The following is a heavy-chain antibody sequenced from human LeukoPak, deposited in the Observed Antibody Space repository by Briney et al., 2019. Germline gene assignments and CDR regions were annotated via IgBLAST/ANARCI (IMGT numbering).Heavy chain of an antibody. CDR2: IYPGDSDT. CDR3: VRHSSSSYYYIGV. Sequence: GESLKISCKASGYTFITYWIAWVRQMPGKGLEWMGLIYPGDSDTRYSPSFQGQVTISADKSISTAYLQWSSLKASDTAMYYCVRHSSSSYYYIGVWGKGATVTVSS. V-gene: IGHV5-51*01. D-gene: IGHD6-13*01. CDR1: GYTFITYW. J-gene: IGHJ6*03.